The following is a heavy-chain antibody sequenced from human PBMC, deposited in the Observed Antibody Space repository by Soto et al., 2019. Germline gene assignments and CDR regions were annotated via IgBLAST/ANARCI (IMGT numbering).Heavy chain of an antibody. Sequence: GGSLILSCAASGFTFSSYWMSWVRQAPGKGLEWVANIKQDGSEKYYVDSVKGRFTISRDNAKNSLYLQMNSLRAEDTAVYYCARYDFWSGYSLYYYYYMDVWGKGTTVTVS. V-gene: IGHV3-7*01. D-gene: IGHD3-3*01. CDR1: GFTFSSYW. J-gene: IGHJ6*03. CDR2: IKQDGSEK. CDR3: ARYDFWSGYSLYYYYYMDV.